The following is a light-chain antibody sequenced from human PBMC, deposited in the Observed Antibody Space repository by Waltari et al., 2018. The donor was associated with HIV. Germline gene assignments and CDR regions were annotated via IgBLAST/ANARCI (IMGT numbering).Light chain of an antibody. CDR2: DAD. V-gene: IGKV1-39*01. Sequence: IQMTQSPSPLSASVGHSVTISCRASQTVTNKVNWYQQKPGAAPNVLIYDADTLQSGVPSRFRGGGYGTDFTLTITSLQPDDFATYYCQQTYSSPLTFGPGTKVDI. CDR3: QQTYSSPLT. CDR1: QTVTNK. J-gene: IGKJ3*01.